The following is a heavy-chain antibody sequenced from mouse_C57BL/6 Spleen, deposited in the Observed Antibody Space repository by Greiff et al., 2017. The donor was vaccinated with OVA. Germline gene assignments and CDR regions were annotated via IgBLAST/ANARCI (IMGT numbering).Heavy chain of an antibody. Sequence: EVQLQQSGPELVKPGASVQMSCKASGYTFTDYNMHWVKQSPGQSLEWIGYINPNNGGTSYNQKFKGKATLTVNKSSSTAYMELRSLTSEDAAVYDCARYRDYYAMDYWGQGTSVTVSA. V-gene: IGHV1-22*01. CDR1: GYTFTDYN. CDR2: INPNNGGT. CDR3: ARYRDYYAMDY. J-gene: IGHJ4*01.